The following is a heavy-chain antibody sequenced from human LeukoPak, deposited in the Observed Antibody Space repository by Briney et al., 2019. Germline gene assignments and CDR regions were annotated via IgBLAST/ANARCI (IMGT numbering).Heavy chain of an antibody. J-gene: IGHJ3*02. CDR2: IWYDGSVT. CDR3: ARDYHYDSSGYYDAFYI. Sequence: GGSLRLSCAASGFSFNGYGMHWVRQAPGKGLEWVAIIWYDGSVTYYEDFVKDRFTISRDNSKSTLYLQMDSLRAEDTAVYYCARDYHYDSSGYYDAFYIWGQGTMVTVSS. V-gene: IGHV3-33*01. D-gene: IGHD3-22*01. CDR1: GFSFNGYG.